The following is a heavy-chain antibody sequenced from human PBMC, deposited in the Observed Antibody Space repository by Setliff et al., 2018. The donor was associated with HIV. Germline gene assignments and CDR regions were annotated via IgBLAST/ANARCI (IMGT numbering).Heavy chain of an antibody. CDR2: INPSGGST. Sequence: ASVKVSCKASGYTFTSYYMHWVRQAPGQGLEWMGIINPSGGSTSYAQKFQGRVTMTRDTSTSTVYMELSSLRSEDTAVYYCARDGYYDSSGYYKAQWAFDICGQGTMVTVSS. CDR3: ARDGYYDSSGYYKAQWAFDI. J-gene: IGHJ3*02. V-gene: IGHV1-46*01. D-gene: IGHD3-22*01. CDR1: GYTFTSYY.